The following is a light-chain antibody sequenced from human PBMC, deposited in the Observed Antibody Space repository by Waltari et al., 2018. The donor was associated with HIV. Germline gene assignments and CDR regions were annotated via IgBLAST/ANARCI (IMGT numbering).Light chain of an antibody. CDR1: SSAVGGYNY. J-gene: IGLJ2*01. V-gene: IGLV2-11*01. CDR2: DVS. Sequence: QSALTLPRSVSGSPVQSVTISCTGTSSAVGGYNYVSCYHPHPGKAPKVISSDVSNGLSGVHDRCTRSRADTTASLTISGIQAVDEADYYGWSYAGSYTVVFGGGTRLTVL. CDR3: WSYAGSYTVV.